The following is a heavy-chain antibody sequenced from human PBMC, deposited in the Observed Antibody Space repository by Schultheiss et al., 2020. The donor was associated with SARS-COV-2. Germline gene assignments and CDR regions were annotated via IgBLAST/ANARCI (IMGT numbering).Heavy chain of an antibody. J-gene: IGHJ4*02. V-gene: IGHV3-30*03. CDR1: GFTFSSYG. CDR3: AREGMVATSLDY. D-gene: IGHD5-12*01. Sequence: GGSLRLSCAASGFTFSSYGMHWVRQAPGKGLEWVAVISYDGSNKYYADSVKGRFTISRDNSKNTLYLQMNSLRAEDTAVYYCAREGMVATSLDYWGQGTLVTVSS. CDR2: ISYDGSNK.